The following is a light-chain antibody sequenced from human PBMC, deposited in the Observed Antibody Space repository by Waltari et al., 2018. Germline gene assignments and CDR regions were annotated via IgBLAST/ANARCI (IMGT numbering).Light chain of an antibody. J-gene: IGLJ2*01. CDR3: SSYTSSGVV. Sequence: QSALTQPASVYGSPGQAIIISCTGTGSDVGGYDYVSWYQQYPGKAPRLIIYDVYNRPSGVSNRFSGSKSDNTASLTISGLQAEDESVYYCSSYTSSGVVFGGGTKLTVL. CDR1: GSDVGGYDY. CDR2: DVY. V-gene: IGLV2-14*01.